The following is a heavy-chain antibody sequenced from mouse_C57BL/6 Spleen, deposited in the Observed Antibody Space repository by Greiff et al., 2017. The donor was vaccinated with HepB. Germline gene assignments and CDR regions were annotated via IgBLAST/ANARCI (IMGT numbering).Heavy chain of an antibody. V-gene: IGHV1-50*01. D-gene: IGHD2-1*01. CDR3: ARRIYYGNYGDY. Sequence: QVQLQQSGAELVKPGASVKLSCKASGYTFTSYWMQWVKQRPGQGLEWIGEIDPSDSYTNYNQKFKGEATLTVDTSSSTAYMQLSSLTSEDSAVYYCARRIYYGNYGDYWGQGTTLTVAS. CDR2: IDPSDSYT. CDR1: GYTFTSYW. J-gene: IGHJ2*01.